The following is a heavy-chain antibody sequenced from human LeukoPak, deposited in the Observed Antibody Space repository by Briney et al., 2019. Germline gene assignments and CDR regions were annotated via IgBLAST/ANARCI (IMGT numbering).Heavy chain of an antibody. CDR2: IFPGDSET. J-gene: IGHJ3*02. D-gene: IGHD2-21*02. V-gene: IGHV5-51*01. CDR3: ARGKGVTAIPMRAFDI. CDR1: GSNFVDYW. Sequence: GESLKISCKDSGSNFVDYWIGWVRQVPGRGLEWMAVIFPGDSETTYSPSFQGQASISVDTSTNTAYLEWSSLKASDTAMYYCARGKGVTAIPMRAFDIWGQGTMVTVSS.